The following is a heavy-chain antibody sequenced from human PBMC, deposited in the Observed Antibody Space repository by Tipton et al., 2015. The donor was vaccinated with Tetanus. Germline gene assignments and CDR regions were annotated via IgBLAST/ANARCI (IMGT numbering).Heavy chain of an antibody. CDR2: VSYSGRT. D-gene: IGHD1-1*01. J-gene: IGHJ4*02. CDR3: ARANNDIPKKGPFDS. Sequence: TLSLTCTVSGASVRAGDYSWNWIRQPPGKGLEWLAYVSYSGRTNSNYFLKSRITVSQDASKNQFSLRLTSVTAADTAVYYCARANNDIPKKGPFDSWGQGTLVIVSS. CDR1: GASVRAGDYS. V-gene: IGHV4-61*08.